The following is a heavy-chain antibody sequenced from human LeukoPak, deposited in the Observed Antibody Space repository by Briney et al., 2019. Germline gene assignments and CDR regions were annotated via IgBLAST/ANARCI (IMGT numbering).Heavy chain of an antibody. D-gene: IGHD6-19*01. CDR3: AKDVLHSVAAPEYYFDY. CDR2: ISYDGSNK. CDR1: GFTFSSYG. Sequence: GGSLRLSCAASGFTFSSYGMHWVRQAPGKGLEWVAVISYDGSNKYYADSVKGRFTISRDNSKNTLYLQMNSLRAEDTAVYYCAKDVLHSVAAPEYYFDYWGQGTLVTVSS. J-gene: IGHJ4*02. V-gene: IGHV3-30*18.